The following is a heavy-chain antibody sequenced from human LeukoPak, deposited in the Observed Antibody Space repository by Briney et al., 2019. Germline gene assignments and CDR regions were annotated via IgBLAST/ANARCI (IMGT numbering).Heavy chain of an antibody. J-gene: IGHJ4*02. CDR3: ARPLKIAAADEFDY. V-gene: IGHV5-10-1*01. Sequence: KPGASLLISCKGSGSIFTSYWISWVRQLPGEGLEWMGRIDPSDSYTNYSPSFQGHVTISADKSISTAYLQWSSLKASDTATYYCARPLKIAAADEFDYWGQGTLVTVSS. CDR1: GSIFTSYW. CDR2: IDPSDSYT. D-gene: IGHD6-13*01.